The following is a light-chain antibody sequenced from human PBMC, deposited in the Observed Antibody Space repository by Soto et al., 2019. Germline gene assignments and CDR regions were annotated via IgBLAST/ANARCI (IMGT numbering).Light chain of an antibody. CDR1: QSISSW. V-gene: IGKV1-5*03. Sequence: DIQMTQSPSTLSASVGDIVTITCRASQSISSWLAWYQQKPGKAPKVLIYKASNLESGVPSRFSGSGSGTEFTLTISSLQPDDFATYYCQQYNSYPYIFGQGTKLEIK. J-gene: IGKJ2*01. CDR2: KAS. CDR3: QQYNSYPYI.